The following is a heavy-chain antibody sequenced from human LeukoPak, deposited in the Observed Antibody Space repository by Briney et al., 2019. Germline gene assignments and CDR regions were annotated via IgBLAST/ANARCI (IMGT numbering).Heavy chain of an antibody. J-gene: IGHJ4*02. V-gene: IGHV3-21*01. CDR2: ISSSSSYI. Sequence: GGSLRLSCAASGFTVSSNYMSWVRQAPGKGLEWVSSISSSSSYIYYADSVKGRFTISRDNAKNSLYLQMNSLRAEDTAVYYCARASAGGAPDYWGQGTLVTVSS. CDR3: ARASAGGAPDY. CDR1: GFTVSSNY. D-gene: IGHD3-16*01.